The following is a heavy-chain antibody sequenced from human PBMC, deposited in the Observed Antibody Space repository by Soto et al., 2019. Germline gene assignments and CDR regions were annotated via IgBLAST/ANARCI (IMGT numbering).Heavy chain of an antibody. V-gene: IGHV3-7*01. Sequence: GGSLRLSCAASGFTFSSYWMSWVRQAPGKGLEWVANIKQDGSEKYYVDSVKGRFTISRDNSKNTLYLQMNSLRAEDTAVYYCAKDSEDCSSTSCYAAHYYYYYYMDVWGKGPTVTVSS. D-gene: IGHD2-2*01. J-gene: IGHJ6*03. CDR1: GFTFSSYW. CDR3: AKDSEDCSSTSCYAAHYYYYYYMDV. CDR2: IKQDGSEK.